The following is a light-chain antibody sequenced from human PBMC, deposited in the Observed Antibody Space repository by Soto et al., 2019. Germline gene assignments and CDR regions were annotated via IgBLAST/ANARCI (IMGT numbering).Light chain of an antibody. J-gene: IGKJ1*01. CDR3: QQYDDWPPWT. V-gene: IGKV3-15*01. CDR1: QSVSSN. CDR2: GAS. Sequence: DIVMTQSPPTLSVSPGERVTLSCRASQSVSSNLAWYQQKPGQAPRLLIYGASTRAAGIPARFSGSGSGTEFTLTIGSLQSEDFALYYCQQYDDWPPWTFGQGTKVEIK.